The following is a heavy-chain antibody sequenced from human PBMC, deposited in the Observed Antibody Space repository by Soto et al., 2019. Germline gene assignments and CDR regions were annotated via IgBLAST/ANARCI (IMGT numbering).Heavy chain of an antibody. CDR1: GYTFTSYG. D-gene: IGHD2-21*02. CDR3: ARAYCGGDCYSEGPDSWFDP. J-gene: IGHJ5*02. V-gene: IGHV1-18*01. CDR2: ISAYNGNT. Sequence: GASVKVSCKASGYTFTSYGISWVRQAPGQGLEWMGWISAYNGNTNYAQKLQGRVTMTTDTSTSTAYMELRSLRSDDTAVYYCARAYCGGDCYSEGPDSWFDPWGQGTLVTVS.